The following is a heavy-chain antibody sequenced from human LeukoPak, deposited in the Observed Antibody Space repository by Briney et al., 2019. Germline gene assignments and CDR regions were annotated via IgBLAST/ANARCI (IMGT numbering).Heavy chain of an antibody. D-gene: IGHD3-22*01. CDR3: AKDQRLSYYYDSSGYSGFDY. V-gene: IGHV3-30*02. Sequence: PGGSLRLSCAASGFTFSSYGMHWVRQAPGKGLEWVAFIRYDGSNKYYADSVKGRFTISRDNSKNTLYLQMNSLRAEDTAVYYCAKDQRLSYYYDSSGYSGFDYWGQGTLVTVSS. J-gene: IGHJ4*02. CDR2: IRYDGSNK. CDR1: GFTFSSYG.